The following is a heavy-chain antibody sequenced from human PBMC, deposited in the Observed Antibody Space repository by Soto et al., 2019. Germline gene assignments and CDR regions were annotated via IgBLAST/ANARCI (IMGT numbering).Heavy chain of an antibody. J-gene: IGHJ4*02. CDR1: GFSFSIFG. D-gene: IGHD2-8*01. CDR3: ARDEKDEYGADRGGFGC. Sequence: QVHLVESGGGVVQPGTSLRLSCAASGFSFSIFGMHWVRQAPGKGLEWVAGIWYDGSNKYYADSVKGRFSISRDNSKNTLYLQMNSLRAEDTAVYYCARDEKDEYGADRGGFGCWGQGTLLTVS. CDR2: IWYDGSNK. V-gene: IGHV3-33*01.